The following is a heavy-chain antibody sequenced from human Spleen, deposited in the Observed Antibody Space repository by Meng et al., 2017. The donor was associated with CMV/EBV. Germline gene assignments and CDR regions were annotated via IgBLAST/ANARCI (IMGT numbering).Heavy chain of an antibody. V-gene: IGHV1-2*02. CDR3: ARLWLVQEDST. J-gene: IGHJ5*02. D-gene: IGHD6-19*01. CDR1: GGTFSSYA. Sequence: ASVKVSCKTSGGTFSSYAFTWVRQAPGQGLEWMGWINPNSGVTNYAQKFQGRVTMTRDTSITTAYMELSGLGSEDTAMYYCARLWLVQEDSTWGQGTLVTVSS. CDR2: INPNSGVT.